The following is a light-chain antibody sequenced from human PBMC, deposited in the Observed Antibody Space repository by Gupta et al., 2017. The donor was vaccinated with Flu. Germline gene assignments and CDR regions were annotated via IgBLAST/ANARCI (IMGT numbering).Light chain of an antibody. CDR3: QVWDSTMRV. J-gene: IGLJ3*02. V-gene: IGLV3-21*02. CDR1: NIGRKP. CDR2: DDS. Sequence: APGQTARITCGGNNIGRKPVHWYQQKPGQAPILVVCDDSDRPSGIPERFSGSNSGNTATLTISRVEAGDRADYYCQVWDSTMRVFGGGTKLTVL.